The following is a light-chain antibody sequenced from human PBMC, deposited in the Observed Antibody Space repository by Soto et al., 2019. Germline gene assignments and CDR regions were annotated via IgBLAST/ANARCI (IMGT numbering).Light chain of an antibody. CDR3: QQYNHWPPLT. J-gene: IGKJ4*01. CDR1: QSVGRN. CDR2: GAS. V-gene: IGKV3-15*01. Sequence: EIVMTQSPAKLSVSPGERATLSHRASQSVGRNLAWYQQKPCQAPRLLIYGASTRSTGIPARFSGSGSGTEFTLTISSLQSEDFAIYSCQQYNHWPPLTFGGGTKVEIK.